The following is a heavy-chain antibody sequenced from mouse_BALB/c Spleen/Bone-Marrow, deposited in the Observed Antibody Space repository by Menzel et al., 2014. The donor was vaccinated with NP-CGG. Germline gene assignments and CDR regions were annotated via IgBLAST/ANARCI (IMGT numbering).Heavy chain of an antibody. CDR1: GYSITSDYA. CDR2: INYSGST. CDR3: ARGSHFDY. J-gene: IGHJ2*01. Sequence: EVQLQESGPGLVKPSQSLSLTCTVTGYSITSDYAWNWIRQFPGNKLEWMGYINYSGSTSYNSSLKSRISITRDTSKNQFFLQLNSVTTEDTATYYCARGSHFDYWGQGTTLTVSS. V-gene: IGHV3-2*02.